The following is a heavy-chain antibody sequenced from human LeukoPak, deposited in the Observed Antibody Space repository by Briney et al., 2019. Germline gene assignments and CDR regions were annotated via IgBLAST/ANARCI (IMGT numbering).Heavy chain of an antibody. CDR1: GGSFIGYY. Sequence: PSETLSLTCGVSGGSFIGYYWSWIRQSPGKGLEWIGEINHDASTNYNPSFKSRLTILIDTPKRQFSLKLSSVTAADTAVYYCARHVTNTAMVIYWFDPWGQGTLVTVSS. CDR2: INHDAST. D-gene: IGHD5-18*01. V-gene: IGHV4-34*01. J-gene: IGHJ5*02. CDR3: ARHVTNTAMVIYWFDP.